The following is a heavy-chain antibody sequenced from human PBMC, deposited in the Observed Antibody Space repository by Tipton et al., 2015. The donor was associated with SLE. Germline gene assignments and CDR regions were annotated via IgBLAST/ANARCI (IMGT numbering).Heavy chain of an antibody. Sequence: SLRLSCAASGFTFSSYAMSWVRQAPGKGLEWVSSIRNRGDTTYYADSVTGRFTISRDNSKNTLYLQMNSLRAEDTALYYCAKAGLNYCGDYWGQGTLVAVSS. CDR2: IRNRGDTT. J-gene: IGHJ4*02. V-gene: IGHV3-23*01. CDR1: GFTFSSYA. D-gene: IGHD3-10*01. CDR3: AKAGLNYCGDY.